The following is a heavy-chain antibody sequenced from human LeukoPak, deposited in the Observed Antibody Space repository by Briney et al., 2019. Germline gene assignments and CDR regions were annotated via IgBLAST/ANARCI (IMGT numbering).Heavy chain of an antibody. J-gene: IGHJ4*02. V-gene: IGHV1-2*02. CDR2: INPNSGGT. Sequence: SVKVSCKASGYTFTSYDINWVRQATGQGLEWMGWINPNSGGTNYAQKFQGRVTMTRDTSISTVYMELSRLRSDDTAVYYCARGDWNGDYYFDYWGQGTLVTVSS. CDR3: ARGDWNGDYYFDY. CDR1: GYTFTSYD. D-gene: IGHD1-1*01.